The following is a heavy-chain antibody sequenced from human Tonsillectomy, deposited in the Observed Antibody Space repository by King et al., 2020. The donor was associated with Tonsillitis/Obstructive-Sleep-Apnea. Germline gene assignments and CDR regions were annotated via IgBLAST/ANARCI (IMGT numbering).Heavy chain of an antibody. J-gene: IGHJ6*02. Sequence: VQLVESGGGVVQPGRSLRLSCAASGFSFSNYGMHWVRQAPGKGLEWVAVIWYDGSNKYYADSVKGRFTISRDNSKNTLYLQMNSLRAEDTAVYYCAREKGVATDNYYYYGMDVWGQGTTVTVSS. D-gene: IGHD5-12*01. V-gene: IGHV3-33*01. CDR2: IWYDGSNK. CDR1: GFSFSNYG. CDR3: AREKGVATDNYYYYGMDV.